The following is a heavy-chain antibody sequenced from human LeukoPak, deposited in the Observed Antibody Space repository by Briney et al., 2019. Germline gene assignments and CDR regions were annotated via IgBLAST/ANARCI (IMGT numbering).Heavy chain of an antibody. CDR3: ARDGPVPAAIGGYY. V-gene: IGHV3-21*01. CDR2: ISSSSSYI. CDR1: GFTFSSYS. Sequence: PGGSLRLSCAASGFTFSSYSMNWVHQAPGKGLEWVSSISSSSSYIYYADSVKGRFTISRDNAKNSLYLQMNSLRAEDTAVYYCARDGPVPAAIGGYYWGQGTLVTVSS. D-gene: IGHD2-2*02. J-gene: IGHJ4*02.